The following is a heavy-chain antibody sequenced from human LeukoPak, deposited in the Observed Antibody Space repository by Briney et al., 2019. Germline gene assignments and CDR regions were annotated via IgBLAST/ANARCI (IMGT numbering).Heavy chain of an antibody. CDR2: IIPIFGTA. CDR3: AREGYSGSYLIH. D-gene: IGHD1-26*01. V-gene: IGHV1-69*01. Sequence: SVKVSCKASGGTFSSYAISWVRQAPGQGLEWMGGIIPIFGTANYAQKFQGRVTTTADESTSTAYMELSSLRSEDTAVYYCAREGYSGSYLIHWGQGTLVTVSS. J-gene: IGHJ4*02. CDR1: GGTFSSYA.